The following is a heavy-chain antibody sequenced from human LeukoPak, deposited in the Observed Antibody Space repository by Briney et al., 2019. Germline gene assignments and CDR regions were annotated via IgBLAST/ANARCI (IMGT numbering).Heavy chain of an antibody. CDR1: GYTFTSYG. CDR3: ARAPYCGGDCYPNWFDP. J-gene: IGHJ5*02. Sequence: ASVKVSCKASGYTFTSYGISWVRQAPGQGLEWMGWISAYNGNTNYAQKFQGRVTMTRDTSTSTVYMELSSLRSEDTAVYYCARAPYCGGDCYPNWFDPWGQGTLVTVSS. V-gene: IGHV1-18*01. CDR2: ISAYNGNT. D-gene: IGHD2-21*02.